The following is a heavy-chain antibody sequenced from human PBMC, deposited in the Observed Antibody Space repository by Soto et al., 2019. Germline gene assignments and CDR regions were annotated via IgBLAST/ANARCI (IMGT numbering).Heavy chain of an antibody. CDR3: AGREFSTSSFYYYYYAMDV. V-gene: IGHV4-34*01. Sequence: QVQLQQWGAGLLKPSETLSLTCAMYGGSFSDYYWSWVRQPPGKGLEWIGEINHGGNSNYNPSLKRRVTISVDTSNKQFSLKLTSVTAADTGVYYCAGREFSTSSFYYYYYAMDVWGQGTTVTVS. CDR1: GGSFSDYY. D-gene: IGHD6-6*01. J-gene: IGHJ6*02. CDR2: INHGGNS.